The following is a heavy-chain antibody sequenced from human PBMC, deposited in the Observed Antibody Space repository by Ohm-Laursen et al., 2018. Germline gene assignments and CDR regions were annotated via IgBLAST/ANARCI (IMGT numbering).Heavy chain of an antibody. CDR3: ARASSSIAVAGLDY. CDR1: GFNFSAYG. V-gene: IGHV3-33*08. J-gene: IGHJ4*02. Sequence: SLRLSCAASGFNFSAYGMHWVRQAPGKGLEWVAVIWYDGSNKYYADSVKGRFTISRDNSKNTLYLQMNSLRAEDTAVYYCARASSSIAVAGLDYWGQGTLVTVSS. D-gene: IGHD6-19*01. CDR2: IWYDGSNK.